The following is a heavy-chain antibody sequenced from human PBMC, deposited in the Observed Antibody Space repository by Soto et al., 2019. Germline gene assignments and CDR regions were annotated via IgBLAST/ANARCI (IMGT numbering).Heavy chain of an antibody. Sequence: GGSLRLSCAASGFTVSSNYMSWVRQAPGKGLEWVSVIYSGGSTSYADSVKFRFTISRDNSKNTLYLQMNSPRAEDTSVYYCAREPYYYDSIGYSDYWGQGTLVTVSS. CDR3: AREPYYYDSIGYSDY. CDR1: GFTVSSNY. CDR2: IYSGGST. V-gene: IGHV3-53*01. J-gene: IGHJ4*02. D-gene: IGHD3-22*01.